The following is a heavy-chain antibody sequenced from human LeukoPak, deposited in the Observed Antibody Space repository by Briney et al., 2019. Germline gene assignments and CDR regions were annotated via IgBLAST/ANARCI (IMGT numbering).Heavy chain of an antibody. J-gene: IGHJ1*01. CDR3: AQKAPYSPEYSQH. CDR2: IYHNSGTT. D-gene: IGHD2-15*01. Sequence: SETLSLTCTVSGGSITSYFWTWLRQPPGKGLEWIGYIYHNSGTTNYNPSLKSRVSISVDTSKTHFSLKLSSVTAADTAVYYCAQKAPYSPEYSQHWGRGTLVTVSS. CDR1: GGSITSYF. V-gene: IGHV4-59*01.